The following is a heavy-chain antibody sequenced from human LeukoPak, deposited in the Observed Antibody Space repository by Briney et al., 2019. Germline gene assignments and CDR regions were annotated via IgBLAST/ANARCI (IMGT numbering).Heavy chain of an antibody. CDR3: ARGGVATI. V-gene: IGHV4-38-2*02. D-gene: IGHD5-12*01. Sequence: SETLSLTCTVSGYSISSGYYWGWIRQPQGKGLEWIGSIYHSGSTYYNPSLKSRVTISVDTSKDQFSLKLSSVTAADTAVYYCARGGVATIWGQGTLVTVSS. J-gene: IGHJ4*02. CDR2: IYHSGST. CDR1: GYSISSGYY.